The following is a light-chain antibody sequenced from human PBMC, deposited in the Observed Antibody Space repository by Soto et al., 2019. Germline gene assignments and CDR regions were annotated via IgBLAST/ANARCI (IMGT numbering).Light chain of an antibody. CDR3: QQYGTSPIT. CDR1: QSLSGNY. V-gene: IGKV3-20*01. Sequence: EIVLTQSPGTLSLSPGERVTLSCRASQSLSGNYLAWYQQKPGQAPRFLIYSASNRAAGIPDRFSGGGSGTDFALTINRLEPEDFAVYYYQQYGTSPITFGQGTRLEIK. J-gene: IGKJ5*01. CDR2: SAS.